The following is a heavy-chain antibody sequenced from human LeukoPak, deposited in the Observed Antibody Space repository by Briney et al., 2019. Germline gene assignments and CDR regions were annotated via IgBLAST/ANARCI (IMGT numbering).Heavy chain of an antibody. CDR1: GGSISSGSYY. V-gene: IGHV4-61*02. CDR2: IYTSGST. D-gene: IGHD3-22*01. J-gene: IGHJ5*02. Sequence: SQTLSLTCTVSGGSISSGSYYWGWIRQPAGKGLEWIGRIYTSGSTNYNPSLKSRVTISVDTSKNQFSLKLSSVTAADTAVYYCARGIGDYYDSSGTPRRAFDPWGQGTLVTVSS. CDR3: ARGIGDYYDSSGTPRRAFDP.